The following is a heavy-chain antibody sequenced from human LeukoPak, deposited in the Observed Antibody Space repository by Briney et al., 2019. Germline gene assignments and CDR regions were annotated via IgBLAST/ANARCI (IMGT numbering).Heavy chain of an antibody. D-gene: IGHD2-21*01. CDR1: GGSISSGDYY. CDR3: VCGGGALNY. CDR2: IYYSGST. J-gene: IGHJ4*02. V-gene: IGHV4-30-4*01. Sequence: PSETLSLTCTVSGGSISSGDYYWSWIRQPPGKGLEWIGYIYYSGSTNYNPSLKSRVTISVDKSKNQFSLKLSSVTAADTAVYYCVCGGGALNYWGQGTLVTVSS.